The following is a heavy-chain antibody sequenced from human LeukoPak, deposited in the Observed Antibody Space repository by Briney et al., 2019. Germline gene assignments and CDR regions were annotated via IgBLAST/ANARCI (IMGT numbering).Heavy chain of an antibody. V-gene: IGHV3-9*01. CDR3: ARAYLRYSGSYGAFDI. CDR2: ISWNSGSI. CDR1: GFTFDDYA. J-gene: IGHJ3*02. Sequence: GGSLRLSCAASGFTFDDYAMHWVRQAPGKGLEWVSGISWNSGSIGYADSVKGRFTISRDNSKNTLYLQMNSLRAEDTAVYYCARAYLRYSGSYGAFDIWGQGTMVTVSS. D-gene: IGHD1-26*01.